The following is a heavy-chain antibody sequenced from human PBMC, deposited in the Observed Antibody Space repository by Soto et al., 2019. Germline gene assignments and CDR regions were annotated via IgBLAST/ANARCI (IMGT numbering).Heavy chain of an antibody. Sequence: PGGSLRLSCAASGFTFTDYWMHWVRQAPGKGLVWVSRIKLDGSETYATAYAASVKGRFTISRDDSKNTAYLQMNSLESEDTAVYYCSRDDSDWFFNWGRGTLVTVSS. CDR3: SRDDSDWFFN. CDR2: IKLDGSETYAT. CDR1: GFTFTDYW. D-gene: IGHD3-9*01. J-gene: IGHJ4*02. V-gene: IGHV3-73*01.